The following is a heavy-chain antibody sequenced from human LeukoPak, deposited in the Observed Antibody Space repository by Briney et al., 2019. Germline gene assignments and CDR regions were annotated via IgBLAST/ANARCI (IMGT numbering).Heavy chain of an antibody. CDR3: ARARVPIAVAGLNYFDY. J-gene: IGHJ4*02. Sequence: GSLKVSCKASGYTFTAYYIHWLRHAPGQGPEWMGWIRTALGSSHYAQKFQCRVTMTRDTPSNSAYMELTRLKSDDTAVYYCARARVPIAVAGLNYFDYWGQGALVTVSS. CDR1: GYTFTAYY. D-gene: IGHD6-19*01. CDR2: IRTALGSS. V-gene: IGHV1-2*02.